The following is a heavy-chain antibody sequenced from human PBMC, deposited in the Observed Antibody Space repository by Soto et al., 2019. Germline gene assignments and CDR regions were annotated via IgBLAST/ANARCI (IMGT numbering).Heavy chain of an antibody. CDR2: ISYDGSNK. J-gene: IGHJ6*02. V-gene: IGHV3-30*18. CDR3: AKDQRGGHYYGSGSYSVGMDV. CDR1: GFTFSSYG. Sequence: GGSLRLSCAASGFTFSSYGMHWVRQAPGKGLEWVAVISYDGSNKYYADSVKGRFTISRDNSKNTLYLQMNSLRAEDTAVYYCAKDQRGGHYYGSGSYSVGMDVWGQGTTVTVSS. D-gene: IGHD3-10*01.